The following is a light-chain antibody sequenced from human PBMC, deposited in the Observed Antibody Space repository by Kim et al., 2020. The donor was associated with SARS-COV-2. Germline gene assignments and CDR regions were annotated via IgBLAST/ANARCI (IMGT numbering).Light chain of an antibody. CDR1: QSVSSN. V-gene: IGKV3-15*01. CDR3: QQYNNWPLAT. CDR2: GAS. Sequence: EIVMTQSPATLSVSPGERATLSCRASQSVSSNLAWYQQKPGQAPRLLIYGASTRATGIPARFSGSGSGTEFTLTISSLQSEDFAVYYCQQYNNWPLATFGQGTKLEI. J-gene: IGKJ2*01.